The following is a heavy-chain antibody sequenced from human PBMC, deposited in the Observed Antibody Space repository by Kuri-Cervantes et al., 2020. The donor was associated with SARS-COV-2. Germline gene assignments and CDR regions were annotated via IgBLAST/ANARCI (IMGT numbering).Heavy chain of an antibody. CDR1: GFTFSSYW. J-gene: IGHJ4*02. CDR3: ARYCTSISCESAIDF. Sequence: GESLKISCAASGFTFSSYWMSWVRQAPGKGLDWVANVRQDGRDKYYGDSVKGRFTISRDNTKNSLYLQMDSLTAEDTAVYYCARYCTSISCESAIDFGGQGTLVTVSS. D-gene: IGHD2-2*01. CDR2: VRQDGRDK. V-gene: IGHV3-7*03.